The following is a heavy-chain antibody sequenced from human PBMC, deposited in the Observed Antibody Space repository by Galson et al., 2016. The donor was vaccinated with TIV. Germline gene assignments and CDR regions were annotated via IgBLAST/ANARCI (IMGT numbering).Heavy chain of an antibody. D-gene: IGHD3-16*01. CDR3: AKDSAETYDYSVFPFDI. V-gene: IGHV3-23*01. CDR2: ISGSGGRT. J-gene: IGHJ3*02. CDR1: GFTFTTYA. Sequence: SLRLSCAASGFTFTTYAMKWVRQAPGKGLDWVSSISGSGGRTYYADSVKGRFNISRDNSRNTLFLQMNSLRAEDTAVYYCAKDSAETYDYSVFPFDIWGQGTLVTVSS.